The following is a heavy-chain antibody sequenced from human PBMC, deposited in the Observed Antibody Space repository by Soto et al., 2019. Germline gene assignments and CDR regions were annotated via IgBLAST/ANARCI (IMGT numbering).Heavy chain of an antibody. V-gene: IGHV4-34*01. CDR2: INHSGST. CDR1: GGSFSGYY. J-gene: IGHJ5*02. CDR3: ARSFITIFGVAPWFDP. D-gene: IGHD3-3*01. Sequence: SETLSLTCAVYGGSFSGYYWSWIRQPPGKGLEGIGEINHSGSTNYNPSLKSRVTISVDTSKNQFSLKLSSVTAADTAVYYCARSFITIFGVAPWFDPWGQGTQVTVSS.